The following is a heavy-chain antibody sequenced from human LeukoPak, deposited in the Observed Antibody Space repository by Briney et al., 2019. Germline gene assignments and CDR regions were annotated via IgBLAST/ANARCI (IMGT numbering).Heavy chain of an antibody. J-gene: IGHJ4*02. Sequence: SETLSLTCAVSGDSVSSSNYYWGWIRQPPGKGLEWIGSIYYSGSTYYNPSLKSRVTISVDTSKNQFSLKLSSVTAADTAVYYCARYDHDSSGYYYLDYWGQGTLVTVSS. V-gene: IGHV4-39*01. CDR3: ARYDHDSSGYYYLDY. CDR1: GDSVSSSNYY. D-gene: IGHD3-22*01. CDR2: IYYSGST.